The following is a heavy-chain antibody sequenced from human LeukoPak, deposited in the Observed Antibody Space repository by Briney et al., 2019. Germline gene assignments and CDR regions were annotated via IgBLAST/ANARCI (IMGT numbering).Heavy chain of an antibody. Sequence: GGSLRLSCAASGFTFYTYSMNWVRQAPGKGLEWVSSISSSGTYTYYADSVKGRFTISRDNAKTSLYLQMNSLRAEDTAVYYCARGKFDFDYWGQGTLVTVSS. D-gene: IGHD3-16*01. CDR3: ARGKFDFDY. CDR1: GFTFYTYS. J-gene: IGHJ4*02. CDR2: ISSSGTYT. V-gene: IGHV3-21*01.